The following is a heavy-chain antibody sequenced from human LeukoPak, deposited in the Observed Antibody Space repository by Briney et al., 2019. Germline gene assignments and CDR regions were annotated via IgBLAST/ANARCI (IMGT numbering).Heavy chain of an antibody. CDR2: IIPIFGTT. Sequence: SVKVSCKASGGTFSSYAISWVRQAPGQGPEWMGGIIPIFGTTNYAQKFQDRVTITADESTTTVYMELSSLRSEDTAVYYCARGGAYNTSDYYYDFDYWGQGTLVTVSS. D-gene: IGHD3-22*01. V-gene: IGHV1-69*01. J-gene: IGHJ4*02. CDR3: ARGGAYNTSDYYYDFDY. CDR1: GGTFSSYA.